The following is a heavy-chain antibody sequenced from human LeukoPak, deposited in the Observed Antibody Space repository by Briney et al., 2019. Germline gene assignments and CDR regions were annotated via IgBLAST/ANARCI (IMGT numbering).Heavy chain of an antibody. V-gene: IGHV4-59*01. Sequence: SETLSLTCTVSGGSISSYYWSWSRQPTGKGLGWIGYIYYSGSTNYNPSLKSRVTISVDTSKNQFSLKLSSVTAADTAVYYCARGITGAYYYYYYMDVWGKGTTVTVSS. D-gene: IGHD1-14*01. CDR3: ARGITGAYYYYYYMDV. CDR1: GGSISSYY. J-gene: IGHJ6*03. CDR2: IYYSGST.